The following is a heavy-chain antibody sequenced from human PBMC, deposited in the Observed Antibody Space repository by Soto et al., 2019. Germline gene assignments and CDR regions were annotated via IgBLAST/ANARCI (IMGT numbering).Heavy chain of an antibody. Sequence: GGSLRLSCAASGSTFSLFPMSWVRQAPGKGLEWVSGISDSGGGTYYADSVKGRFTISRDNSKNTLYLQMNSLRAEDTAVYYCAKHPPSLRFLEWLPSHFDYWGQGTLVTVSS. CDR2: ISDSGGGT. CDR1: GSTFSLFP. CDR3: AKHPPSLRFLEWLPSHFDY. J-gene: IGHJ4*02. D-gene: IGHD3-3*01. V-gene: IGHV3-23*01.